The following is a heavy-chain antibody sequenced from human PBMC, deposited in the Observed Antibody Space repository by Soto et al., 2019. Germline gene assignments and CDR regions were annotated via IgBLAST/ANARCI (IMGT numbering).Heavy chain of an antibody. V-gene: IGHV4-30-2*01. J-gene: IGHJ4*02. CDR1: GGSISSGGYS. D-gene: IGHD3-22*01. CDR2: IYHSGST. Sequence: PSETLSLTCAGSGGSISSGGYSWSWIRQRPGKGLEWIGYIYHSGSTYYNPSLKSRVTISVDRSKNQFSLKLSSVTAADTAVYYCARSYYYDSSGSSPPYYFDYWGQGTLVTVSS. CDR3: ARSYYYDSSGSSPPYYFDY.